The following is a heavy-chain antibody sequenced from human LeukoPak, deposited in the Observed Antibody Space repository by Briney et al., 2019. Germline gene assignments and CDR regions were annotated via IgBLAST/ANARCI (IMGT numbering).Heavy chain of an antibody. CDR2: ISGGGGST. CDR3: AKDHRVGQLLLLP. Sequence: PGGSLRLSCAASGFTFSSYAMTWVRQAPGMGLEWVSTISGGGGSTYYADSVKGRFTISRDNSKNTLYLQMNNLRAEDTAVYCCAKDHRVGQLLLLPWGQGTLVTVSS. V-gene: IGHV3-23*01. CDR1: GFTFSSYA. D-gene: IGHD2-15*01. J-gene: IGHJ5*02.